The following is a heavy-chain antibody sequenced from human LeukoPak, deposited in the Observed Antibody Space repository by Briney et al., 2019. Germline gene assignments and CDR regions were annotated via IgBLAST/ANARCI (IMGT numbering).Heavy chain of an antibody. Sequence: GGSLRLSCAASGVTFDDYAMHWVRQAPGKGLEWVSGISWNSGSIGYADSVKGRFTISRDNAKNSLYLQMNSLRAEDTALYYCAKDSESSSWSVYFDYWGQGTLVTVSS. J-gene: IGHJ4*02. D-gene: IGHD6-13*01. V-gene: IGHV3-9*01. CDR3: AKDSESSSWSVYFDY. CDR1: GVTFDDYA. CDR2: ISWNSGSI.